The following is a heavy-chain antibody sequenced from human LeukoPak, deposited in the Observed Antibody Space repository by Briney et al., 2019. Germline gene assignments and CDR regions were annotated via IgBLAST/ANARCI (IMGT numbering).Heavy chain of an antibody. J-gene: IGHJ4*02. CDR1: GFTFDDYG. CDR2: INWNGGRT. CDR3: ARDRSYGAFDY. D-gene: IGHD1-26*01. Sequence: TGGSLRLSCAASGFTFDDYGMNWVRQAPGKGLXXXSGINWNGGRTYYADSVKGRFTISRDNAKNSLYLHMNSLRAEDTALYSCARDRSYGAFDYWGQGTLVTVSS. V-gene: IGHV3-20*04.